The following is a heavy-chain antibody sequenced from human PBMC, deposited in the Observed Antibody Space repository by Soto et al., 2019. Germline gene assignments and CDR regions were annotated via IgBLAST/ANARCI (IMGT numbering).Heavy chain of an antibody. CDR1: GGSFSGYY. CDR3: ARGPLNLSSPSSALKYYFDY. V-gene: IGHV4-34*01. J-gene: IGHJ4*02. CDR2: INHSGST. Sequence: SETLSLTCAVYGGSFSGYYWSWIRQPPGKGLEWIGEINHSGSTNYNPSLKSRVTISVDTSKNQFSLKLSSVTAADTAVYYCARGPLNLSSPSSALKYYFDYWGQGTLVTVSS. D-gene: IGHD6-6*01.